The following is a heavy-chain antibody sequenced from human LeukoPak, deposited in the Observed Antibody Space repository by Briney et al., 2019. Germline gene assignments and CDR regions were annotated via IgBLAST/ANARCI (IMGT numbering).Heavy chain of an antibody. CDR1: GFTFTTSA. D-gene: IGHD2-8*02. J-gene: IGHJ3*02. CDR2: IVVGSGNT. Sequence: SVKVSCKASGFTFTTSAVQWVRQARGQRLEWIVRIVVGSGNTDHAQKFQGRLTITRDISTSTAYMELSSLTSDDTAVYYCAAVPNANAWYWDDAFDIWGQGTMVTVSS. V-gene: IGHV1-58*01. CDR3: AAVPNANAWYWDDAFDI.